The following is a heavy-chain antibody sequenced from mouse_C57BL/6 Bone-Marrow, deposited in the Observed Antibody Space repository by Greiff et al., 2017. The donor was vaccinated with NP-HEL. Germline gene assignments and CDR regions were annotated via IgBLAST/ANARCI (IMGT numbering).Heavy chain of an antibody. CDR2: INPNNGGT. J-gene: IGHJ3*01. V-gene: IGHV1-18*01. CDR1: GYTFTDYN. Sequence: EVQLQQSGPELVKPGASVKIPCKASGYTFTDYNMDWVKQSHGKSLEWIGDINPNNGGTIYNQKFKGKATLTVDKSSSTAYMELRSLTSEDTAVYYCARLSSGYPLFAYWGQGTLVTVSA. D-gene: IGHD3-2*02. CDR3: ARLSSGYPLFAY.